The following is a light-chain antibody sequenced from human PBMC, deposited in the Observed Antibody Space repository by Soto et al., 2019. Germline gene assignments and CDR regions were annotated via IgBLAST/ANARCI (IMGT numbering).Light chain of an antibody. J-gene: IGLJ2*01. CDR2: KDS. CDR3: QSVDSSGTYVI. CDR1: ALANQY. V-gene: IGLV3-25*03. Sequence: SYELTQPPSVSVSPGQTARITCSGDALANQYAYWYQQKPGQAPVLVIYKDSDRPSGIPERFSGSSSGTKVTLTISAVQAEDEADYYCQSVDSSGTYVIFGGGTKLTVL.